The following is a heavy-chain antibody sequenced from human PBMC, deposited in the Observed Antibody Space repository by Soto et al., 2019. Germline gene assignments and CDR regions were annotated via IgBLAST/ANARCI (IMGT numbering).Heavy chain of an antibody. J-gene: IGHJ4*02. CDR3: ARQRGYSYGQRPHFDY. CDR1: GFSLSNARMG. Sequence: QVTLKESGPVLVKPTETLTLTCTVSGFSLSNARMGVSWIRQPPGKALEWLAHIFSNDEKSYSTSLKSRLTIPKDTPKRQVGPTHTNKEPVDPATNFRARQRGYSYGQRPHFDYWGQGNLVTVSS. D-gene: IGHD5-18*01. CDR2: IFSNDEK. V-gene: IGHV2-26*01.